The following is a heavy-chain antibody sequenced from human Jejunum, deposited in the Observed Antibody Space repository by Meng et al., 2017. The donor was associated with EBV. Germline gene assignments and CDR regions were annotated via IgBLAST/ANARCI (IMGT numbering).Heavy chain of an antibody. CDR2: IKRKIDGEAT. CDR1: GFTFSNAW. CDR3: FDHAY. Sequence: VGSWGGLVIPGGCLRLSFVASGFTFSNAWMSWVRQAPGKGLEWVGRIKRKIDGEATDYAAPVKGRFTISRDDSKNTVYLQMNSLKTEDTAVYYCFDHAYWGQGTLVTVSS. J-gene: IGHJ4*02. V-gene: IGHV3-15*01.